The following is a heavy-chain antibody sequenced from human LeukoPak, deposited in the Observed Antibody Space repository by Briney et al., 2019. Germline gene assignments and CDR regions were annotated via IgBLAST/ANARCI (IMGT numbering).Heavy chain of an antibody. Sequence: GRSLRLSCAASGFTFSSYAMHWVRQAPGKGLEWVAIISYDGNNKYYADSVKGRFTISRDSSKNTLYLQMNSLRDEDTAVYYCAKDSHWILFDDWGQGTLVTVSS. CDR1: GFTFSSYA. CDR2: ISYDGNNK. D-gene: IGHD2-2*03. J-gene: IGHJ4*02. CDR3: AKDSHWILFDD. V-gene: IGHV3-30*04.